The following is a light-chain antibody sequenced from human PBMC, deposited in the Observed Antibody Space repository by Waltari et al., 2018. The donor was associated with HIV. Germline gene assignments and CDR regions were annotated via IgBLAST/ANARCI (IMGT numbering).Light chain of an antibody. J-gene: IGLJ1*01. CDR3: CSYAGSLYV. V-gene: IGLV2-11*01. CDR2: DVT. Sequence: QSALTQPRSVSGSPGQSVTMSCTGTSSDVGAYKSVSWYQQNPGKAPKLMIYDVTKRPSGVPERFSGSKSGNTASLTISGLQAEDEADYYCCSYAGSLYVFGTGTKVTVL. CDR1: SSDVGAYKS.